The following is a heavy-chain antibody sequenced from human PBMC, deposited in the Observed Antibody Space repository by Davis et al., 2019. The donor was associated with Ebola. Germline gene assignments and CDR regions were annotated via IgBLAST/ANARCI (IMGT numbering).Heavy chain of an antibody. V-gene: IGHV1-18*01. CDR2: ISAYNGNT. CDR3: ARDPRNPYYDSSGYYSYYFDY. J-gene: IGHJ4*02. D-gene: IGHD3-22*01. Sequence: ASVQVSCKASGYTFTSYGISWVRPAPGQGLEWMGWISAYNGNTNYAQKLQGRVTMTTDTSTSTAYMELRSLRSDDTAGYYCARDPRNPYYDSSGYYSYYFDYWGQGTLVIVSS. CDR1: GYTFTSYG.